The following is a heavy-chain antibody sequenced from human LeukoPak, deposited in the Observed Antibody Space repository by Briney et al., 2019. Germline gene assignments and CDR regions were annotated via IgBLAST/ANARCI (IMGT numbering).Heavy chain of an antibody. D-gene: IGHD5-24*01. Sequence: EPSETQTLPCTVSGGSISSHYWTWSRQPPGKGLEWIGYIYYRGGANYNPSLQSRVTISVDTSKNQFSLKVTSVTAADTAVYYCARYDVDMATNNWGRGTRVTVSS. CDR3: ARYDVDMATNN. CDR1: GGSISSHY. V-gene: IGHV4-59*11. CDR2: IYYRGGA. J-gene: IGHJ1*01.